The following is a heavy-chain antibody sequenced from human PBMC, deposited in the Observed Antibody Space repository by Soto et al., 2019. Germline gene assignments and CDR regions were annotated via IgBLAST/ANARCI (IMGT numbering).Heavy chain of an antibody. J-gene: IGHJ4*02. V-gene: IGHV5-51*01. CDR2: IYPGDSDA. Sequence: GESLKISCKGSAYSFSSYWIAWVRQMPGKGLEWMGIIYPGDSDARYSPSFQGQVTVSADKSISTAYLQWSSLKASDTAMYLCRRQAAEETQPVFDYWEKGTRVPVPS. CDR3: RRQAAEETQPVFDY. D-gene: IGHD6-25*01. CDR1: AYSFSSYW.